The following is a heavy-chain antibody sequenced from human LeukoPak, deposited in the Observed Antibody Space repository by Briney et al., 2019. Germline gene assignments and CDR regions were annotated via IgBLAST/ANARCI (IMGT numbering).Heavy chain of an antibody. CDR1: GFTFSSYG. Sequence: PGGSLRLSCAASGFTFSSYGMHWVRQAPGKGLEWVAVISYDGSNKYYADSVKGRFTISRDNSKNTLYLQMNSLRAEDTAVYYCAKDVASRWELLREDYWGPGTLVTVSA. V-gene: IGHV3-30*18. CDR2: ISYDGSNK. CDR3: AKDVASRWELLREDY. D-gene: IGHD1-26*01. J-gene: IGHJ4*02.